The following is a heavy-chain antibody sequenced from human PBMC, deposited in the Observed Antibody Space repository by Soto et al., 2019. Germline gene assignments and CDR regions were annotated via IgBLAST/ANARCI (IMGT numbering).Heavy chain of an antibody. D-gene: IGHD4-17*01. V-gene: IGHV1-18*04. CDR1: GERFTTYG. Sequence: ASVKVSCKASGERFTTYGISWVRKAPGQGLEWMGWISTYNTNTKYAPKFQGRLLLTTDTSTTTAHVELRSLRPDDTAVYYCARWAGQVRDYGGPFDYWGQGTLVPVSS. CDR2: ISTYNTNT. J-gene: IGHJ4*02. CDR3: ARWAGQVRDYGGPFDY.